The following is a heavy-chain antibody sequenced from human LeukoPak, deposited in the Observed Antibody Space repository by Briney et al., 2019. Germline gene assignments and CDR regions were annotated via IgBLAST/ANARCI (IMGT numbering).Heavy chain of an antibody. CDR1: GYSLSSGYY. J-gene: IGHJ5*02. V-gene: IGHV4-38-2*01. CDR3: ANTPAARFGSFDT. D-gene: IGHD2-2*01. Sequence: PSETLSLTCAVSGYSLSSGYYWGWIRQPPGKGLEWIWSIYHSGSTYYNPTLKSRVTISVDTSKNQFSLKLSSVTAADTAVYYCANTPAARFGSFDTWGQGTLVTVSS. CDR2: IYHSGST.